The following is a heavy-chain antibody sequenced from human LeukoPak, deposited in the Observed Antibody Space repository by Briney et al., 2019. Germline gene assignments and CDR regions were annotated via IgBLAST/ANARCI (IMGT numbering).Heavy chain of an antibody. D-gene: IGHD6-13*01. Sequence: PGRSLRLSCAASGFTFSSYAMHWVRQAPGKGLEWVAVISYDGSNKYYADSVKGRFTISRDNSKNTLYLQMNSLRAEDTAVYYCARDTGYSNYYFDYWGQGTLVTVSS. CDR2: ISYDGSNK. J-gene: IGHJ4*02. CDR3: ARDTGYSNYYFDY. V-gene: IGHV3-30*04. CDR1: GFTFSSYA.